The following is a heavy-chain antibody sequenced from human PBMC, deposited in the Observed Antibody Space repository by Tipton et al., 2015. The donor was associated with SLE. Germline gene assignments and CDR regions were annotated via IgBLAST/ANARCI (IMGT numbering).Heavy chain of an antibody. Sequence: TLSLTCSVSGGSVSGKYWSWIRQPPGKGLEWIEYIYTSGSTSYNPSLKSRATISLDTSKNQFSLRLTSVTAADTAVYYCAKLFGSAYWYYMDVWGRGTTVTVS. J-gene: IGHJ6*03. CDR3: AKLFGSAYWYYMDV. V-gene: IGHV4-4*08. CDR1: GGSVSGKY. CDR2: IYTSGST. D-gene: IGHD6-25*01.